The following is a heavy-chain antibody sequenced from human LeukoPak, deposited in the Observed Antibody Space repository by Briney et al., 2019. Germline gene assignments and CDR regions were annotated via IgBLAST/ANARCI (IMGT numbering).Heavy chain of an antibody. CDR3: ARTNPYDSSGYYLDY. CDR1: GDTFTSYD. Sequence: GASVRVSCKASGDTFTSYDINWGRQAPGQGLERRGWMNPNRGNTGYAQKFQGRVTMTRNTSISTAYMELSSLRSEDTAVYYCARTNPYDSSGYYLDYWGQGTLVTVSS. CDR2: MNPNRGNT. J-gene: IGHJ4*02. D-gene: IGHD3-22*01. V-gene: IGHV1-8*01.